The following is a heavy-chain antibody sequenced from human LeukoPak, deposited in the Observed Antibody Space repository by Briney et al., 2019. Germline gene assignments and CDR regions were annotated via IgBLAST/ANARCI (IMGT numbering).Heavy chain of an antibody. CDR2: IYYSGST. CDR3: ARHVDSGSYLNWFDP. V-gene: IGHV4-39*01. CDR1: SGSISSSSYY. J-gene: IGHJ5*02. D-gene: IGHD1-26*01. Sequence: SETLSLTCTVSSGSISSSSYYWGWIRRPPGKGLEWIGSIYYSGSTYYNPSLKSRVTISVDTSKNQFSLKLSSVTAADTAVYYCARHVDSGSYLNWFDPWGQGTLVTVSS.